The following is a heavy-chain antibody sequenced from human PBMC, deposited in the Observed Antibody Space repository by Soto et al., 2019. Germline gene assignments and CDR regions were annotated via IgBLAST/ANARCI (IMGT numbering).Heavy chain of an antibody. D-gene: IGHD3-22*01. Sequence: QVQLVQSGAEVKKPGSSVKVSCKASGGTFSTYTMSWVRQAPGQGLEWMGGIIPMFGTTTYAENFQGRVTITADKSTSTAYMELTSLRYEDTAVYYCTRDLYYFDGSAYYGHNWFDPWGQGTRVTVSS. J-gene: IGHJ5*02. CDR3: TRDLYYFDGSAYYGHNWFDP. CDR1: GGTFSTYT. V-gene: IGHV1-69*14. CDR2: IIPMFGTT.